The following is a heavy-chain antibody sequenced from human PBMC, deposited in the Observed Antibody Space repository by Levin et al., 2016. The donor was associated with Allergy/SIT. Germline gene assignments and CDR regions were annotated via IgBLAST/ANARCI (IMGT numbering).Heavy chain of an antibody. D-gene: IGHD2-21*02. J-gene: IGHJ3*02. CDR3: ARESIVVVTAQRGAFDI. V-gene: IGHV1-69*01. CDR2: IIPIFGTA. Sequence: WVRQAPGQGLEWMGGIIPIFGTANYAQKFQGRVTITADESTSTAYMELSSLRSEDTAVYYCARESIVVVTAQRGAFDIWGQGTMVTVSS.